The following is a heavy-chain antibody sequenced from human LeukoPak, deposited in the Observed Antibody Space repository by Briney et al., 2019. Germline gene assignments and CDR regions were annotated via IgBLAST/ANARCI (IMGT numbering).Heavy chain of an antibody. CDR1: GFIFTHYW. J-gene: IGHJ4*02. Sequence: GESLKISCKGSGFIFTHYWIGWVRQEPGKGLEWMGIIYPDDSDTRYSPSFQGQVTISAGKSINTAFLQWSSLKASDSAIYYCARLYYSASGYPDYWGQGTLDTVSS. D-gene: IGHD3-22*01. V-gene: IGHV5-51*01. CDR3: ARLYYSASGYPDY. CDR2: IYPDDSDT.